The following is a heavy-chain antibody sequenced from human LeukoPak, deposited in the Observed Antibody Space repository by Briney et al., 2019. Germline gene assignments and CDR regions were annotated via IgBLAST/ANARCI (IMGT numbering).Heavy chain of an antibody. CDR2: ISYDGSNK. CDR3: AKGARGREQVVVILYYFDY. Sequence: GGSLRLSCAASGFTFSSYGMHWVRQAPGKGLEWVAVISYDGSNKYYADSVKGRFTISRDNSKNTLYLQMNSLRAEDTAVYYCAKGARGREQVVVILYYFDYWGQGTLVTVSS. V-gene: IGHV3-30*18. CDR1: GFTFSSYG. J-gene: IGHJ4*02. D-gene: IGHD3-22*01.